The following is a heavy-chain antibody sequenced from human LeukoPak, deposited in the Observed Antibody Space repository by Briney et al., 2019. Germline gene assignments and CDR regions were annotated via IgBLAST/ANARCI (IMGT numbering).Heavy chain of an antibody. J-gene: IGHJ4*02. CDR1: GFTFSSYS. D-gene: IGHD4-11*01. Sequence: GGSLRLSCAASGFTFSSYSTHWVRQAPGKGLEWVAIISNDGTNKYYADSVKGRFTISRDNSKNTLYLQMNSLRAEDTAVYYCARDGFYSNYGFDYWGQGTLVTVSS. V-gene: IGHV3-30*04. CDR2: ISNDGTNK. CDR3: ARDGFYSNYGFDY.